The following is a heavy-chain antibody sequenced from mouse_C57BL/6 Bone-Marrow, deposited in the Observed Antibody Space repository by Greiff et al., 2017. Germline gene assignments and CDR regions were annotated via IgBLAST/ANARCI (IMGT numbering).Heavy chain of an antibody. CDR2: IDPETGGT. V-gene: IGHV1-15*01. CDR3: TSRTVVAGGDAMDY. Sequence: QVQLQQSGAELVRPGASVTLSCKASGYTFTDYEMHWVKQTPVHGLEWIGAIDPETGGTAYNQKFKGKAILTADKSSSTAYMELRSLTSEDSAVYYCTSRTVVAGGDAMDYWGQGTSVTVSS. D-gene: IGHD1-1*01. J-gene: IGHJ4*01. CDR1: GYTFTDYE.